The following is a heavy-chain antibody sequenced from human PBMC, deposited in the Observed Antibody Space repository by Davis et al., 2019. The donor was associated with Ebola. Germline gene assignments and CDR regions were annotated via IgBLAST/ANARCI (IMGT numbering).Heavy chain of an antibody. CDR3: ARPWYSGTYYDAYDI. J-gene: IGHJ3*02. Sequence: SETLSLTCNVSGGSFNNYYWNWIRQPPGKGLEWIGEIIHSGRTFYNPSLRSRVTISVDTSRNQFSLKLSSATAADTAVYYCARPWYSGTYYDAYDIWGQGTMVAVSS. D-gene: IGHD1-26*01. CDR2: IIHSGRT. V-gene: IGHV4-34*12. CDR1: GGSFNNYY.